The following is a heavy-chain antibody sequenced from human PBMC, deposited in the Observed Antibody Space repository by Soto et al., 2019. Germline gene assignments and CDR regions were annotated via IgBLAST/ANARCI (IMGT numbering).Heavy chain of an antibody. CDR3: ARRYGATLDY. D-gene: IGHD4-17*01. CDR1: DGYSSSSTYY. CDR2: FFIGGNT. J-gene: IGHJ4*02. V-gene: IGHV4-39*01. Sequence: SQTLSLPCTVADGYSSSSTYYWGWMRQPPGKGLEWIASFFIGGNTYYNPSLKSRVTISVDTSKNQFSLKLSSVTAADTAVYYCARRYGATLDYWGQGTLVTVSS.